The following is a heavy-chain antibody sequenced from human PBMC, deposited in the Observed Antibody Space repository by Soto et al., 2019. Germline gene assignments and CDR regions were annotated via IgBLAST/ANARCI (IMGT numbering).Heavy chain of an antibody. D-gene: IGHD6-6*01. J-gene: IGHJ5*02. V-gene: IGHV3-21*01. CDR2: ISSSISYI. CDR1: RFTFSSYA. CDR3: ARERRMSSSSLWFDP. Sequence: GGSLRLSCAASRFTFSSYAMCWVRQAPGKWLEWVSSISSSISYIYYADSVKGRFTISRDNAKNSLYLQMNSLRAEDTAVYYCARERRMSSSSLWFDPWGQGTLVTVSS.